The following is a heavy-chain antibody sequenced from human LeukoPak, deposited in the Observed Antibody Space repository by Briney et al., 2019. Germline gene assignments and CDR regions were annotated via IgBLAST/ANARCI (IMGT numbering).Heavy chain of an antibody. CDR1: GYSFTTYW. CDR2: IYPGDSDT. V-gene: IGHV5-51*01. D-gene: IGHD2-2*01. CDR3: ARRYCSSTTCRGDFDY. Sequence: GAFLQISCKGSGYSFTTYWIAWVRQMPGKGLEWVGIIYPGDSDTRYSPSFQGQVTISADKSINTAYLQWSSLKASDTAIYYCARRYCSSTTCRGDFDYWGQGTLVTVSS. J-gene: IGHJ4*02.